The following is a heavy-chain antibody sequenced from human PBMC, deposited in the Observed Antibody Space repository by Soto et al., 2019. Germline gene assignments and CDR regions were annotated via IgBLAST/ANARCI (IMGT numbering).Heavy chain of an antibody. CDR2: IIPILGIA. D-gene: IGHD1-1*01. J-gene: IGHJ3*02. CDR1: GGTFSSYT. CDR3: ARDRRVHNWNFDAFDI. Sequence: QVQLVQSGAAVKKPGSSVKVSCKASGGTFSSYTISWVRQAPGQGLEWMGRIIPILGIANYAQKFQGRVTITADKSTSTAYMELSSLRSEDTAVYYCARDRRVHNWNFDAFDIWGQGTMVTVSS. V-gene: IGHV1-69*08.